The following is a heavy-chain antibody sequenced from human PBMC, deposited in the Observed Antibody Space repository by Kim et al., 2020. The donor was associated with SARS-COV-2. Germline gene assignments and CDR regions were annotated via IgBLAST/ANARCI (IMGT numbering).Heavy chain of an antibody. CDR2: IYYSGST. J-gene: IGHJ6*02. CDR1: GGSISSGGYY. D-gene: IGHD3-10*01. Sequence: SETLSLTCTVSGGSISSGGYYWSWIRQHPGKGLEWIGYIYYSGSTYYNPSLKSRVTISVDTSKNQFSLKLSSVTAADTAVYYCARVMVREYGMDVWGQGTTVTVSS. V-gene: IGHV4-31*03. CDR3: ARVMVREYGMDV.